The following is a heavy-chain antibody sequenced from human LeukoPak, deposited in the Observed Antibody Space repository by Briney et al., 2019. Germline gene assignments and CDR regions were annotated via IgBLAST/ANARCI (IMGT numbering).Heavy chain of an antibody. Sequence: PGGSLRLSCAASGFTFSDYYMSWIRQAPGKGLEWVTYISGSSSYTNYADSVKGRFTISRDNAKNSLYLQLNSLRAEDTAVYYCARHGLYDSSDYWTFQHWGQGTLVTVSS. D-gene: IGHD3-22*01. CDR2: ISGSSSYT. J-gene: IGHJ1*01. V-gene: IGHV3-11*06. CDR1: GFTFSDYY. CDR3: ARHGLYDSSDYWTFQH.